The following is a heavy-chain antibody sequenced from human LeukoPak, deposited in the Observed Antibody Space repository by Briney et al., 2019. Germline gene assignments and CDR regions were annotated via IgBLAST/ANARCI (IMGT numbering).Heavy chain of an antibody. J-gene: IGHJ3*02. V-gene: IGHV4-34*01. CDR2: INHSGST. Sequence: SETLSLTCAVYGGSFSGYYWSWIRQPPGKGLEWIGEINHSGSTNYNPSLKSQVTISVDTSKNQFSLKLSSVTAADTAVYYCARGPLRFYYYDLINDAFDIWGQGTMVTVSS. D-gene: IGHD3-22*01. CDR3: ARGPLRFYYYDLINDAFDI. CDR1: GGSFSGYY.